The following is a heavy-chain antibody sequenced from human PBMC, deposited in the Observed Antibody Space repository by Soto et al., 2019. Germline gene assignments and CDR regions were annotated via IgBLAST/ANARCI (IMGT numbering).Heavy chain of an antibody. CDR1: GFTFSYSS. CDR2: ISSGSTTT. J-gene: IGHJ4*02. Sequence: EVQVVESGGGLVQAGGSLRLSCAASGFTFSYSSMNWVRQAPGKGLEWVSYISSGSTTTYYAESVKGRFTISRDDAKNSLYLQMNSLREEDTAVYYCASSWDFWGQGTLVTVSS. CDR3: ASSWDF. V-gene: IGHV3-48*02.